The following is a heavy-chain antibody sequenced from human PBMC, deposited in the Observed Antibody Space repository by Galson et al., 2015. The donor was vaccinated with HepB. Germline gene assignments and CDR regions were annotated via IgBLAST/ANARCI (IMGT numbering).Heavy chain of an antibody. D-gene: IGHD6-13*01. Sequence: SVKVSCKASGYTFTSYAMHWVRQAPGQRLEWMGWINAGNGNTKYSQKFQGRVTITRDTSASTAYMELSSLRSEDTAVYYCARDRGSSWYLDWFDPWGQGTLVTVSS. V-gene: IGHV1-3*01. CDR2: INAGNGNT. CDR1: GYTFTSYA. J-gene: IGHJ5*02. CDR3: ARDRGSSWYLDWFDP.